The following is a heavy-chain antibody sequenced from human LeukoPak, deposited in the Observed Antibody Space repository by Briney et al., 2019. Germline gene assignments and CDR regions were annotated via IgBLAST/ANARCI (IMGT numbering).Heavy chain of an antibody. Sequence: GASVKVSCKASGYTFTSYAISWVRQAPGQGLEWMGGIIPIFGTANYAQKSQGRVTITADESTSTAYMELSSLRSEDTAVYYCARDILKGRSGGDDAFDIWGQGTMVTVSS. D-gene: IGHD2-21*02. J-gene: IGHJ3*02. CDR3: ARDILKGRSGGDDAFDI. CDR1: GYTFTSYA. CDR2: IIPIFGTA. V-gene: IGHV1-69*13.